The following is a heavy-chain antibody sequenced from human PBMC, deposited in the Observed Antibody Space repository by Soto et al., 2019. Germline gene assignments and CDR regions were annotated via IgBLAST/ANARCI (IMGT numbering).Heavy chain of an antibody. Sequence: SETLSLTCTVSGGSISSSSYYWGWIRQPPGKGLEWIGSIYYSGSTYYNPSLKSRVTISVDTSKNQFSLKLSSVTAADTAVYYCARPGFLEWLLHHWYFDLWGRGTLVTVSS. CDR3: ARPGFLEWLLHHWYFDL. V-gene: IGHV4-39*01. D-gene: IGHD3-3*01. CDR2: IYYSGST. CDR1: GGSISSSSYY. J-gene: IGHJ2*01.